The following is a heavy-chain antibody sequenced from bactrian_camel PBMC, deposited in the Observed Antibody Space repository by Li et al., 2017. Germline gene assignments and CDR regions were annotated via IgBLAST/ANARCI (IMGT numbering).Heavy chain of an antibody. V-gene: IGHV3S26*01. D-gene: IGHD2*01. CDR3: KTALTTLTTGSNHTCARGS. Sequence: HVQLVESGGGSVQAGGSLRLSCSLSGYTTTTYCIDWFRQAAGKQREWVSQIDRHGRPSYADPVKGRFTVSKDTTKDEVYLQMNSLKPADTAMYFCKTALTTLTTGSNHTCARGSWGQGTQVTVS. CDR1: GYTTTTYC. J-gene: IGHJ6*01. CDR2: IDRHGRP.